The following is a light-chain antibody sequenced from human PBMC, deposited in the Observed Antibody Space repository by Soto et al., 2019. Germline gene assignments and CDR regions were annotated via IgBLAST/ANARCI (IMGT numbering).Light chain of an antibody. CDR3: QQYGRFLT. CDR1: QSIDTA. Sequence: DIQMTHSPSTLSASVGDRVTITCRASQSIDTALAWYQQKPGKAPNLLIYRASNLESGVPSRFSGSGSGTDFTLAISSLQPDDFATYYCQQYGRFLTFGQGTKVDIK. CDR2: RAS. J-gene: IGKJ2*01. V-gene: IGKV1-5*03.